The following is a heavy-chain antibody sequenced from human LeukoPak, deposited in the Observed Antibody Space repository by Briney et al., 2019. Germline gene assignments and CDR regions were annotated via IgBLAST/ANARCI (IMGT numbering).Heavy chain of an antibody. J-gene: IGHJ5*02. D-gene: IGHD1-1*01. CDR3: ARGRYPNWLDP. V-gene: IGHV1-69*05. Sequence: SVKVSCKASGGSPGNYAINWVRQAPSQGLGWMGGIIPVVNTANYAQKFQGRVTVTTDESTSTAYMELSNLRSDDTAVYYCARGRYPNWLDPWGQGTLVTVSS. CDR1: GGSPGNYA. CDR2: IIPVVNTA.